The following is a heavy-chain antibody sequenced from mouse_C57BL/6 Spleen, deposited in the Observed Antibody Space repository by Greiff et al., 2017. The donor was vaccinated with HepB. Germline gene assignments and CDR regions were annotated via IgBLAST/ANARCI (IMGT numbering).Heavy chain of an antibody. J-gene: IGHJ4*01. D-gene: IGHD1-1*01. CDR2: IWRGGST. CDR3: AKNSGSSYVYAMDY. CDR1: GFSLTSYG. V-gene: IGHV2-5*01. Sequence: VQLQQSGPGLVQPSQSLSITCTVSGFSLTSYGVHWVRQSPGKGLEWLGVIWRGGSTDYNAAFMSRLSITKDNSKSQVFFKMNSLQADDTAIYYCAKNSGSSYVYAMDYWGQGTSVTVSS.